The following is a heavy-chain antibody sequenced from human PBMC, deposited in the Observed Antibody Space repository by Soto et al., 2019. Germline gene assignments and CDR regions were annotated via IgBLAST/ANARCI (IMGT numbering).Heavy chain of an antibody. CDR1: GGSISSGDYY. CDR2: IFYSGRT. J-gene: IGHJ6*02. D-gene: IGHD3-16*01. CDR3: ARDGGAAYPFYYYGMDV. V-gene: IGHV4-30-4*01. Sequence: SETLSLTCTVFGGSISSGDYYWSWIRQPPGKGLEWIGYIFYSGRTYYNPSLKSRLTISIDTSKNQFSLKLTSVTAADSAVYYCARDGGAAYPFYYYGMDVWGQGTTVPSP.